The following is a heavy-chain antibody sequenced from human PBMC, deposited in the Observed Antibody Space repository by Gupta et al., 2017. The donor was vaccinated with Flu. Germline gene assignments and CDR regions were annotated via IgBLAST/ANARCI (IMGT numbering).Heavy chain of an antibody. D-gene: IGHD3-16*01. V-gene: IGHV1-69*01. Sequence: GQGLEWMGGIIPIFGTANYAQKFQGRVTITADESTSTAYMELSSLRSEDTAVYYCAAVGERGERYYYYYMDVWGKGTTVTVSS. CDR2: IIPIFGTA. CDR3: AAVGERGERYYYYYMDV. J-gene: IGHJ6*03.